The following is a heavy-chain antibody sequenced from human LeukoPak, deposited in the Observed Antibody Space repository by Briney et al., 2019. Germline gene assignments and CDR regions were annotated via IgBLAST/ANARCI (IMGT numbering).Heavy chain of an antibody. J-gene: IGHJ4*02. CDR2: ISYDGSNK. Sequence: GGSLRLSCAASGFTFSSYAMHWVRQAPGKGLEWVAVISYDGSNKYYADSVKGRFTISRDNSKNTLYLQMNSLRAEDTAVYYCAKGYYASGSSLSAFDSWGQGTLVTVSS. CDR3: AKGYYASGSSLSAFDS. D-gene: IGHD3-10*01. CDR1: GFTFSSYA. V-gene: IGHV3-30-3*01.